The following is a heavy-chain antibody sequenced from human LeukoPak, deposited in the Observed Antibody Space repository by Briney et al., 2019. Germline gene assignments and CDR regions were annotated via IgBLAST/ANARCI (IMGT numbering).Heavy chain of an antibody. Sequence: SETLSLTCTVSGGSISSYYWSWIRQPPGRGLEWVGYFYYSGSTSYNPSLKSRVTISVDTSKNQISLKLNSVTAADTAVYYCARLNRGYCSGKTCPYFDYWGQGTLVTVSS. V-gene: IGHV4-59*08. CDR2: FYYSGST. J-gene: IGHJ4*02. CDR3: ARLNRGYCSGKTCPYFDY. D-gene: IGHD2-15*01. CDR1: GGSISSYY.